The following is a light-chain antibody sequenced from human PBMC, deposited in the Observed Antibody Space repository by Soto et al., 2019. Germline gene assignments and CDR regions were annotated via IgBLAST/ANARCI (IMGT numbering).Light chain of an antibody. J-gene: IGKJ1*01. CDR2: DAS. CDR1: QSISSW. Sequence: DIQMTQSPSALSASGVEGVTSRFRASQSISSWLAWYQQKPGQAPKLLIYDASDLGSGVPSRFSGSGSGTEFTLTISSLQPDDFATYYCQQYNHHRTFGQGTRWIS. V-gene: IGKV1-5*01. CDR3: QQYNHHRT.